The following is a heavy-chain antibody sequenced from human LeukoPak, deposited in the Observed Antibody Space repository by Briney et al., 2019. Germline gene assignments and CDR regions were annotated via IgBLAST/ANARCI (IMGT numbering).Heavy chain of an antibody. Sequence: QAGGSLRLSCAASGFIFSSYSMNWVRQAPGKGLEWVSYISSVNSGSAMYYADSVKGRFTLSRDNAKDSLYLQMNSLRDEDTAVYYCAKSSAYYYGSVSYPDYWGQGTLVSVST. CDR1: GFIFSSYS. J-gene: IGHJ4*02. CDR3: AKSSAYYYGSVSYPDY. D-gene: IGHD3-10*01. V-gene: IGHV3-48*02. CDR2: ISSVNSGSAM.